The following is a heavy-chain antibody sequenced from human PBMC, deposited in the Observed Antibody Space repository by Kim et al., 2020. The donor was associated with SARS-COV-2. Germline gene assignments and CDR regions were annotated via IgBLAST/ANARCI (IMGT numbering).Heavy chain of an antibody. Sequence: SETLSLTCTVSGGSISSSSYYWGWIRQPPGKGLEWIGSIYYSGSTYYNPSLKSRVTISVDTSKNQFSLKLSSVTAADTAVYYCARTVSVYGMDVWGQGTT. CDR3: ARTVSVYGMDV. CDR2: IYYSGST. J-gene: IGHJ6*02. V-gene: IGHV4-39*01. CDR1: GGSISSSSYY.